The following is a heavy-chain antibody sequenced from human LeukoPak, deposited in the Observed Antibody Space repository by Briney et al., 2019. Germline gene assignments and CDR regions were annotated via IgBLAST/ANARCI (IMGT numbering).Heavy chain of an antibody. CDR3: AGDPHSAAANWFDP. J-gene: IGHJ5*02. V-gene: IGHV3-21*01. CDR2: ISSSSSYI. Sequence: GGSLRLSCAASGFTFSSYSMNRVRQAPGKGLEWVSSISSSSSYIYYADSVKGRFTISRDNANNSLYLQMHSLRAEDTAVYYCAGDPHSAAANWFDPWGQGTLVTVSS. CDR1: GFTFSSYS. D-gene: IGHD6-13*01.